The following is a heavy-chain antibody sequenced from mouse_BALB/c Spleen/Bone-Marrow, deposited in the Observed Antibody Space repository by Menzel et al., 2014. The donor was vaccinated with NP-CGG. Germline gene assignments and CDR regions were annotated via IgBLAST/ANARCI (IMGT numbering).Heavy chain of an antibody. V-gene: IGHV2-6-4*01. CDR1: GFPLSRYN. D-gene: IGHD2-3*01. CDR2: IWGGGGT. Sequence: QVQLKESGPGLVAPSQNLSITCTVSGFPLSRYNIHWIRQPPGKGLEWLGMIWGGGGTDHNSALKSRLRISKDNSKSQIFLKINSLQIDDTAMYYCARKDGGYYVMDYWGQGTSVTVSS. CDR3: ARKDGGYYVMDY. J-gene: IGHJ4*01.